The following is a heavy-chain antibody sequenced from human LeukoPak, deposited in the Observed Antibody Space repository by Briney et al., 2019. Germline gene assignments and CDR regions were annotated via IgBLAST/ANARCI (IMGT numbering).Heavy chain of an antibody. V-gene: IGHV3-74*01. CDR3: ARESSSSWSAVDY. CDR2: ISSDESST. D-gene: IGHD2-2*01. CDR1: GFTFSTYW. J-gene: IGHJ4*02. Sequence: PGGSLRLSCAASGFTFSTYWMHWVRQAPGKGLVWVSRISSDESSTNYVDSVKGRFTISRDNAKNTLYLQMNSLRAEDTAVYYCARESSSSWSAVDYCGQGTLVTVSS.